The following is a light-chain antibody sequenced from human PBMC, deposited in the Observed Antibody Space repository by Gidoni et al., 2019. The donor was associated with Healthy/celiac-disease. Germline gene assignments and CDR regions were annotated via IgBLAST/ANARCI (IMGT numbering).Light chain of an antibody. CDR3: AAWDDSLNGRV. CDR2: YDD. CDR1: SSNIGNNA. J-gene: IGLJ1*01. V-gene: IGLV1-36*01. Sequence: HSVLTPPPSVSAAPRQRVTISCSGSSSNIGNNAVNWYQQLPGKAPKLLIYYDDLLPSGVSDRFSGSKSGTSASLAISGLQSEDEADYYCAAWDDSLNGRVFGTGTKVTVL.